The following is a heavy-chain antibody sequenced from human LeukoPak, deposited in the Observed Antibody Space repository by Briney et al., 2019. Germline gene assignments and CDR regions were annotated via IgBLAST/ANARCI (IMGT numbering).Heavy chain of an antibody. J-gene: IGHJ5*02. CDR3: ARGSGVATIFTLTVTPSSWFDP. D-gene: IGHD5-12*01. CDR2: MFHSGTT. CDR1: GYSISSGYY. Sequence: SETLSLTCTVPGYSISSGYYWGWIRQPPGKGLEWIGSMFHSGTTYYNPSLKSRVTISVDTSKNQFSLKLSSVTAADTAVYYCARGSGVATIFTLTVTPSSWFDPWGQGTLVTVSS. V-gene: IGHV4-38-2*02.